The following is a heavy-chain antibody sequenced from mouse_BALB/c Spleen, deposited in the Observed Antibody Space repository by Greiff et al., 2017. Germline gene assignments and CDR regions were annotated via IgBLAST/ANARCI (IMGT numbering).Heavy chain of an antibody. Sequence: QVQLKESGPGLVAPSQSLSITCTVSGFSLTSYDISWIRQPPGKGLEWLGVIWTGGGTNYNSAFMSRLSISKDNSKSQVFLKMNSLQTDDTAIYYCVREENPAWFAYWGQGTLVTVSA. CDR1: GFSLTSYD. CDR2: IWTGGGT. J-gene: IGHJ3*01. V-gene: IGHV2-9-2*01. CDR3: VREENPAWFAY.